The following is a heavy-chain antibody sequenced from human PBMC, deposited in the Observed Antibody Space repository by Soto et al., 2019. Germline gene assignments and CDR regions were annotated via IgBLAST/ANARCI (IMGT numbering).Heavy chain of an antibody. CDR1: GYTFTSYG. J-gene: IGHJ3*02. Sequence: GASVKVSCKASGYTFTSYGISWVRQSPGQGLEWMGRIIPIIGIANYAKKFQDRVTITTDKSTSTAYMELSSLRSEDTAVYYCARMAVAVNDAFDIWGQGTMVTVSS. V-gene: IGHV1-69*04. D-gene: IGHD6-19*01. CDR2: IIPIIGIA. CDR3: ARMAVAVNDAFDI.